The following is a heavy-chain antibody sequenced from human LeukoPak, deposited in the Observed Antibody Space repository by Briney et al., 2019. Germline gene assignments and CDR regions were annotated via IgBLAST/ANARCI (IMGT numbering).Heavy chain of an antibody. V-gene: IGHV3-30-3*01. CDR2: ISYDGSNK. D-gene: IGHD5-18*01. J-gene: IGHJ6*03. Sequence: GRSLRLSCAASGFTFSSYAMHWVRQAPGKGLEWVAVISYDGSNKYYADSVRGRFTISRDNSKNTLYLQMNSLRAEDTAVYYCAKDTAMAGGYYYYYMDAWGKGTTVTVSS. CDR1: GFTFSSYA. CDR3: AKDTAMAGGYYYYYMDA.